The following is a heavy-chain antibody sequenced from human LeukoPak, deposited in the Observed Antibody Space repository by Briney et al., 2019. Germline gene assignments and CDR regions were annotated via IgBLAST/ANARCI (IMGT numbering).Heavy chain of an antibody. Sequence: GGSLRLSCAASGFTFSSYAMSWVRQAPGKGLEWVSATSGSGGSTYYADSVKGRFTISRDNSKNTLYLQMNSLRAEDTAVYYCAKDRPIAVAGIIDYWGQGTLVTVSS. CDR2: TSGSGGST. D-gene: IGHD6-19*01. V-gene: IGHV3-23*01. CDR3: AKDRPIAVAGIIDY. CDR1: GFTFSSYA. J-gene: IGHJ4*02.